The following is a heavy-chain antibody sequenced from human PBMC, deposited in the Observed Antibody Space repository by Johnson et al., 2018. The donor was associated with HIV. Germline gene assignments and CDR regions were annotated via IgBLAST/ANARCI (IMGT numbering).Heavy chain of an antibody. V-gene: IGHV3-13*01. CDR1: GFTFSSYD. J-gene: IGHJ3*02. Sequence: VQLVESGGDVVRPGGSLRLSCAASGFTFSSYDMHWVRQATGKGLEWVSAIGTAGDTYYPGSVKGRFTISRENAKNSLYLQMNSLRAGDTAVYYCARDEDTAMVPDAFDIWGQGTMVTVSS. D-gene: IGHD5-18*01. CDR3: ARDEDTAMVPDAFDI. CDR2: IGTAGDT.